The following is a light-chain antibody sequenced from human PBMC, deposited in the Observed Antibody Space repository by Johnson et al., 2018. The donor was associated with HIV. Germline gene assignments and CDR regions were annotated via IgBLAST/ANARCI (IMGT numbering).Light chain of an antibody. CDR3: ATWDTSLITGGV. CDR2: KNN. Sequence: QFVLTQPPSVSAAPGQRVTISCSGASSTFGNSYISWYQLLPGSPPKLLVFKNNERPSGIPDRFSGSNSGTSATLDITGLQTGDEADYYCATWDTSLITGGVFGTGTKVTVL. V-gene: IGLV1-51*02. CDR1: SSTFGNSY. J-gene: IGLJ1*01.